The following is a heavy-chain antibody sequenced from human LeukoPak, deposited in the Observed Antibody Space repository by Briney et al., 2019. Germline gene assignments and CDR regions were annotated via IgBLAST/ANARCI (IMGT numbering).Heavy chain of an antibody. J-gene: IGHJ1*01. CDR1: GGSVSSDSYY. CDR3: ARFTSISKGGYFQN. D-gene: IGHD1-26*01. V-gene: IGHV4-61*01. CDR2: IYYTGSA. Sequence: SETLSLTCTVSGGSVSSDSYYWSWIRQPPGKGLEWFGYIYYTGSANYNPSLKSRVTIAVDTSKNQFSLKLSSVTAADTAVYYCARFTSISKGGYFQNWGQGTLVTVSS.